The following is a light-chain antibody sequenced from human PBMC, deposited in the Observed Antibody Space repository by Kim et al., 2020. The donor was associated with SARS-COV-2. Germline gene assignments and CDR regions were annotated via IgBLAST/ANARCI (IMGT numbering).Light chain of an antibody. Sequence: SSELTQDPAVSVDLGQTVRITCQGDSLRSYYASWYQQRPGQAPVVVMYGKNNRPSGIPDRFSGSRSGNTASLTITGAQAEDEAEYYCNSRDSSGNHVVFGGGTQLTVL. CDR1: SLRSYY. CDR2: GKN. CDR3: NSRDSSGNHVV. J-gene: IGLJ2*01. V-gene: IGLV3-19*01.